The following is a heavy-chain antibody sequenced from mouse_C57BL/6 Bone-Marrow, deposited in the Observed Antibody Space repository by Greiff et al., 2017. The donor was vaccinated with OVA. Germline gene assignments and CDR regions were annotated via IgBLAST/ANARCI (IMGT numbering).Heavy chain of an antibody. CDR2: IDPENGDT. D-gene: IGHD4-1*01. V-gene: IGHV14-4*01. CDR3: TPNWPFAY. Sequence: EVQLQQSGAELVRPGASVKLSCTASGFNIKDDYMHWVKQRPEPGLEWIGWIDPENGDTEYASKFQGKATITADTSSNTAYLQLSSLTSEDTAVYYCTPNWPFAYWGQGTLVTVSA. J-gene: IGHJ3*01. CDR1: GFNIKDDY.